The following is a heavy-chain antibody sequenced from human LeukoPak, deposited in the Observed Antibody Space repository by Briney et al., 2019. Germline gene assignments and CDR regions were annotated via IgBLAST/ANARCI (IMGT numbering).Heavy chain of an antibody. CDR1: GFTFSSYE. D-gene: IGHD2-15*01. CDR3: AKDRGVAATGAFDI. V-gene: IGHV3-48*03. J-gene: IGHJ3*02. Sequence: PGGSLRLSCAASGFTFSSYEMNWVRQAPGKGLEWVSYISSSGSTIYYADSVKGRFTISRDNAKNSLYLQMNSLRAEDTALYYCAKDRGVAATGAFDIWGQGTMVTVSS. CDR2: ISSSGSTI.